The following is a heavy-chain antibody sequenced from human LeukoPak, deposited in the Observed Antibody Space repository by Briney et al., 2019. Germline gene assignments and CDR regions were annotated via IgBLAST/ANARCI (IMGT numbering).Heavy chain of an antibody. CDR2: INPSGGST. D-gene: IGHD2-15*01. CDR1: GYTFTSYY. J-gene: IGHJ6*02. CDR3: ARDRAGSPNYYYYGMDV. V-gene: IGHV1-46*01. Sequence: GASVKVSCKASGYTFTSYYMHWVRQAPGQGLEWVGIINPSGGSTSYAQKFQGRVTMTRDTSTSTVYMELSSLRSEDTAVYYCARDRAGSPNYYYYGMDVWGQGTTVTVSS.